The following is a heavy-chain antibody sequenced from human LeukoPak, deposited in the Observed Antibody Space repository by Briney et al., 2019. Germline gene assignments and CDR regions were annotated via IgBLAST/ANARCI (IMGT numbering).Heavy chain of an antibody. Sequence: PSETLSLTCAVYGGSFSGYYWSWIRQPPGKGLEWIGEINHSGSTNYNPSLKSRVTISVDTSKNQFSLKLSSVTAADTAVYYCARGPQGTWIQLWKFDYWSQGTLVTVSS. CDR3: ARGPQGTWIQLWKFDY. CDR2: INHSGST. D-gene: IGHD5-18*01. J-gene: IGHJ4*02. V-gene: IGHV4-34*01. CDR1: GGSFSGYY.